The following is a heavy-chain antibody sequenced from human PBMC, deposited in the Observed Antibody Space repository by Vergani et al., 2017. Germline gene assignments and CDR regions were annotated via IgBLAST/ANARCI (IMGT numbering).Heavy chain of an antibody. CDR2: INHSGST. CDR3: ARAVVVVPAAMGGPHFDY. CDR1: GGSFSGYY. Sequence: QVQLQQWGAGLLKPSETLSLTCAVYGGSFSGYYWSWIRQPPGKGLEWIGVINHSGSTNSNPSLKSRVTISVDTSKIQCSLELSSVTAADTAVYYWARAVVVVPAAMGGPHFDYWGQGTLVTVSS. D-gene: IGHD2-2*01. V-gene: IGHV4-34*01. J-gene: IGHJ4*02.